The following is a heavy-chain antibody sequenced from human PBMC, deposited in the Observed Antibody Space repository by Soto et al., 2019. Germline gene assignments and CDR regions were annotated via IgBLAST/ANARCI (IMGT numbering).Heavy chain of an antibody. J-gene: IGHJ4*02. D-gene: IGHD2-21*01. CDR2: IYYDGSGK. V-gene: IGHV3-33*01. CDR3: ARDIRSTYFDY. CDR1: GFTFSNYG. Sequence: QVQLVESGGGVVQPGRSLGLSCAASGFTFSNYGMHWFRQAPGKGLEWVAVIYYDGSGKYYADSVKGRFTISRDNSKNTLYLQMNTLRAEDTAVYYWARDIRSTYFDYWGQGTLVTVSS.